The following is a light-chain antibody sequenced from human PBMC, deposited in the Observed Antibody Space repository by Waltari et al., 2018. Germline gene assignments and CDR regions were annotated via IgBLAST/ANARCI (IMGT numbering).Light chain of an antibody. CDR1: QSIRTY. CDR2: AAS. J-gene: IGKJ1*01. Sequence: DIQMTQSPSSLSASVGDRVTISCRASQSIRTYLHWYQLKPGQAPKLLIYAASTLQRGVPSRFSGSGSGTDFRLTISSLQPDDFATYYCQQSDSSPRTFGQGTRVEIK. V-gene: IGKV1-39*01. CDR3: QQSDSSPRT.